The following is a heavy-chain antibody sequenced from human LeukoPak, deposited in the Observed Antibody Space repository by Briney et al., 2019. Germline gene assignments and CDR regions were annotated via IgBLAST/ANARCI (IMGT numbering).Heavy chain of an antibody. D-gene: IGHD5-12*01. CDR1: GGSFSGYY. CDR3: ARLRGYSGYAH. J-gene: IGHJ4*02. Sequence: SETLSLTCAVYGGSFSGYYWSWIRQPPGKGLEWIGEINHSGSTNYNPSLKSRVTISVDTSKNQFSLKLSSVTAADTAVYYCARLRGYSGYAHWGQGTLVTVSS. V-gene: IGHV4-34*01. CDR2: INHSGST.